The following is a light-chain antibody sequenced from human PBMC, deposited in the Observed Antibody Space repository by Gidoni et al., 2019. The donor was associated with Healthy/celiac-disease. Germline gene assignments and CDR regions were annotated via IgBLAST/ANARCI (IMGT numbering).Light chain of an antibody. J-gene: IGKJ1*01. CDR2: KAS. CDR3: QQYNSYAMT. V-gene: IGKV1-5*03. CDR1: QSISNW. Sequence: DIQMTQSPSTLSASVGDRVTITCRASQSISNWLAWYQQKPGKAPKSLIYKASSLESGVPSRFSGSGSGTDFTLTISSLQPDDFATYYCQQYNSYAMTFGQGTKVEIK.